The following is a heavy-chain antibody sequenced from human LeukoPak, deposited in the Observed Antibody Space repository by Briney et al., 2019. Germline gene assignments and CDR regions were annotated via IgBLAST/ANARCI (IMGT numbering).Heavy chain of an antibody. Sequence: PSETLSLTCTVAGGSIKSYYWSWIRQPAGEGLEWLGNIYASGTTNYNPSLNSRVTMSVDTSKNQFSLRLASVTAADTAVYYCARVADRFGYNYGIDEYFDYWGQGTLVTVSS. CDR2: IYASGTT. J-gene: IGHJ4*02. V-gene: IGHV4-4*07. CDR3: ARVADRFGYNYGIDEYFDY. D-gene: IGHD5-18*01. CDR1: GGSIKSYY.